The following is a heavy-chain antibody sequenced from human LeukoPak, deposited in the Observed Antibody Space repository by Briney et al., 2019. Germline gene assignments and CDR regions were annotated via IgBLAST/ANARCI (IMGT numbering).Heavy chain of an antibody. CDR3: ARDPPYYSSSWYGFDP. J-gene: IGHJ5*02. CDR2: ISAYNGNT. CDR1: GYAFTSYG. Sequence: ASVKVSCKASGYAFTSYGISWVRQAPGQGLEWMGWISAYNGNTNYAQKLQGRVTMTTDTSTSTAYMELRSLRSDDTAVYYCARDPPYYSSSWYGFDPWGQGTLVTVSS. D-gene: IGHD6-13*01. V-gene: IGHV1-18*01.